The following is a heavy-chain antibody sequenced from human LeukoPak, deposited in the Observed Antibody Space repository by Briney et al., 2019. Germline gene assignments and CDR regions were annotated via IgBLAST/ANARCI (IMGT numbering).Heavy chain of an antibody. CDR2: ISSSSSYI. D-gene: IGHD5-12*01. CDR3: ARYSGYEIYYFDY. V-gene: IGHV3-21*01. Sequence: GGSLRLSCAASGFTFSSYSMNWVRQAPGKGLEWVSSISSSSSYIYYADSVKGRFTISRDNAKNSLYLQMNSLRAEDTAVYYCARYSGYEIYYFDYWGQGTLVTVSS. CDR1: GFTFSSYS. J-gene: IGHJ4*02.